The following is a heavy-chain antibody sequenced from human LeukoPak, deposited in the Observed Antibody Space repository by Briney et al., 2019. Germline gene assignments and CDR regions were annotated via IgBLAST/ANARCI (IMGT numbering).Heavy chain of an antibody. Sequence: SAKVSCKASGGTFISYDISWVRQAPGEGGEWMGGIIAIFGTAKYAQKFQGRDTINTDESKSKDYMELSSLRSEDTSVYYCARSALFGVVIKDTIFDYWGQGTLGTVSA. CDR3: ARSALFGVVIKDTIFDY. CDR1: GGTFISYD. D-gene: IGHD3-3*01. V-gene: IGHV1-69*05. J-gene: IGHJ4*02. CDR2: IIAIFGTA.